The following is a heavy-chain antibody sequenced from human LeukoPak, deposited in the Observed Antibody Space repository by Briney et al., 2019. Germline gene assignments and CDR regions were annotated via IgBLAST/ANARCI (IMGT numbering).Heavy chain of an antibody. D-gene: IGHD3-22*01. CDR3: ARDGGDSSGYPFDY. Sequence: SQTLSLTCTVSGGSISSGGYYWSWIRQHPGKGLEWIGYIYYSGSTYYNPSLKSRVTMSVDTSKNQFSLKLSSVTAADTAVYYCARDGGDSSGYPFDYWGQGTLVTVSS. CDR1: GGSISSGGYY. CDR2: IYYSGST. J-gene: IGHJ4*02. V-gene: IGHV4-31*03.